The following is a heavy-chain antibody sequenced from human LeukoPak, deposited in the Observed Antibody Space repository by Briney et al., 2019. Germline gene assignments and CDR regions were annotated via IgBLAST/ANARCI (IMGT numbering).Heavy chain of an antibody. CDR2: IYHSGST. V-gene: IGHV4-38-2*01. CDR1: GYSISSGYY. CDR3: ARAVGAARMMYYYYMDV. Sequence: SETLSLTCAVSGYSISSGYYWGWIRQPPGKGLERIGSIYHSGSTYYNPSLKSRVTISVDTSKNQFSLKLSSVTAADTAVYYCARAVGAARMMYYYYMDVWGKGTTVTVSS. D-gene: IGHD6-6*01. J-gene: IGHJ6*03.